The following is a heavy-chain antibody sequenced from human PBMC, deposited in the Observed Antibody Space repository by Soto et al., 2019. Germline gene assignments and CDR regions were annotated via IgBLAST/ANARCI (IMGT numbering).Heavy chain of an antibody. J-gene: IGHJ4*02. CDR1: GFSLSDYA. Sequence: PGGYLRLSCAASGFSLSDYAMSWVRQAPGKGLEWVSVISESGGSTHYADSVRGRFTVSRDNSKNSLSLRMNSLRDEDTAVYFCAKRSPYSSGWYSPIFDYWGQGALLTVSS. D-gene: IGHD6-13*01. V-gene: IGHV3-23*01. CDR2: ISESGGST. CDR3: AKRSPYSSGWYSPIFDY.